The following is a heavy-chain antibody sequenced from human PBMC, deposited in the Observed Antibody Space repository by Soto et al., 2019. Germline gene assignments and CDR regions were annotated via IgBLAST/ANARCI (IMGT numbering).Heavy chain of an antibody. J-gene: IGHJ4*02. V-gene: IGHV4-34*01. D-gene: IGHD5-12*01. CDR2: INHSGST. CDR1: GGSFSGYY. Sequence: SETLSLTCAVYGGSFSGYYWSWIRQPPGKGLEWIGEINHSGSTNYSPSLKSRVTMSLDTSQNQFSLRLTSVTAADTAVYYCARVGSGFDYWGQGTLVTVSS. CDR3: ARVGSGFDY.